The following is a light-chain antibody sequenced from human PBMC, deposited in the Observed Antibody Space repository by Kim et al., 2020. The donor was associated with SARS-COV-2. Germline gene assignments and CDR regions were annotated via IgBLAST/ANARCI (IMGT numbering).Light chain of an antibody. CDR2: KSS. CDR3: QQYNTPPLT. Sequence: AAVGDTVTITCRASQSINSWLAWHQQKPGKAPKVLIYKSSTLESGVPSRFSGSGSGTEFTLTISSLQPDDFATYYCQQYNTPPLTFGGGTKVDIK. V-gene: IGKV1-5*03. CDR1: QSINSW. J-gene: IGKJ4*01.